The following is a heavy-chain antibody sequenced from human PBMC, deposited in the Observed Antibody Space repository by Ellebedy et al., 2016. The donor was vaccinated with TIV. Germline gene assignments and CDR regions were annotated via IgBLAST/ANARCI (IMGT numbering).Heavy chain of an antibody. CDR1: GGSLSSFY. CDR3: ARGGHGSGTPYYYGMDV. V-gene: IGHV4-59*01. J-gene: IGHJ6*02. Sequence: SETLSLTCTVSGGSLSSFYWSWIRQPPGKGLEWIGYISHSGSTHYNPSLKSRVTTTVDTSKNQFSLRLSSVTAADTAVYYCARGGHGSGTPYYYGMDVWGQGTTVTVSS. CDR2: ISHSGST. D-gene: IGHD3-10*01.